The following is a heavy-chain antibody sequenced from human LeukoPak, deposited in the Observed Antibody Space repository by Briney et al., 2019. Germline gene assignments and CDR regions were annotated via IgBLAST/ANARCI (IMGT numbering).Heavy chain of an antibody. CDR3: ARHDRMGATTGDS. CDR2: IYYSGST. CDR1: GGSISTYY. D-gene: IGHD1-26*01. V-gene: IGHV4-59*01. J-gene: IGHJ5*01. Sequence: SETLSLTCTVSGGSISTYYWSWIRQPPGKGLEWIGYIYYSGSTNYNPSLKSRVTILVDTSKNQFSLKLSSVTAADTAVYYCARHDRMGATTGDSWGQGTLVTVS.